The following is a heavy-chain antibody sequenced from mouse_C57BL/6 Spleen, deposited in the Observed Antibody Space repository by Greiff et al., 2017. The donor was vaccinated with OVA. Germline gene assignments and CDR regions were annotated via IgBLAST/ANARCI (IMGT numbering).Heavy chain of an antibody. D-gene: IGHD3-2*02. J-gene: IGHJ4*01. CDR3: ATAQASYAMDY. Sequence: QVQLQQPGAELVMPGASVKLSCKASGYTFTSYWMHWVKQRPGQGLEWIGEIDPSDSYTNYNQKFKGKSTLTVDKSSSTAYMQLSSLTSEDSAVYYCATAQASYAMDYWGQGTSVTVSS. CDR2: IDPSDSYT. CDR1: GYTFTSYW. V-gene: IGHV1-69*01.